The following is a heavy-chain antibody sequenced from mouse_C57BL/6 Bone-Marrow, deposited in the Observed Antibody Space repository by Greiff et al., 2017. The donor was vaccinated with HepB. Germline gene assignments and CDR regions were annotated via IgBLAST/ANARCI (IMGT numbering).Heavy chain of an antibody. CDR3: ARSTDYDSMDY. Sequence: EVQLQQSGPELVKPGASVKIPCKASGYTFTDYNMDWVKQSHGKSLEWIGDINPYNGGTIYNQKFKGKATLTVNKSYSTAYIAIRSLTSEDTAVYYCARSTDYDSMDYWGQGTSVTVSS. CDR1: GYTFTDYN. D-gene: IGHD2-4*01. J-gene: IGHJ4*01. CDR2: INPYNGGT. V-gene: IGHV1-18*01.